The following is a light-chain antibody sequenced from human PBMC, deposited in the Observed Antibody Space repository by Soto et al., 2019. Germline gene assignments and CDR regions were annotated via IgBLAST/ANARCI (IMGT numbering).Light chain of an antibody. J-gene: IGLJ2*01. CDR2: HDR. CDR1: NIGSKS. CDR3: QVWDSSSDHVV. Sequence: SYELTQPPSVSAAPGEPARITCGGDNIGSKSVHWYQQKPGQAPVLVIHHDRDRPAGIPERFSGSNFGNTAALTISGVEAGDEDDYYCQVWDSSSDHVVFGGGTKVTVL. V-gene: IGLV3-21*04.